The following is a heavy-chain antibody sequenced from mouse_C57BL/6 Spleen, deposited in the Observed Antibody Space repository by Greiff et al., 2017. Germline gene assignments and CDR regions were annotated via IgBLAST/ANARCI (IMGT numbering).Heavy chain of an antibody. CDR3: ARRYCGRPSYWYFDG. Sequence: VQLQQSGAELVKPGASVKMSCKASGYTFTTYPIEWVKQTHGKSLEWIGNFHPYNDDTKYNEKFKGKATLTVEKSSSTVYLELSRLTSEDSAVYYCARRYCGRPSYWYFDGWGTGTTVTVSS. J-gene: IGHJ1*03. CDR2: FHPYNDDT. V-gene: IGHV1-47*01. CDR1: GYTFTTYP. D-gene: IGHD1-1*01.